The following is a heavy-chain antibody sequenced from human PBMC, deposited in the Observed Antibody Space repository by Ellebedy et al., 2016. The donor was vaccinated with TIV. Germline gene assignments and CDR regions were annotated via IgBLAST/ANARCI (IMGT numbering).Heavy chain of an antibody. CDR3: ARHVRYSSSWYLDY. D-gene: IGHD6-13*01. Sequence: MPGGSLRLSCAVYGGSFSGYYWSWIRQPPGKGLEWIGEINHSGSTNYNPSLKSRVTISVDTSKNQFSLKLSSVTAADTAVYYCARHVRYSSSWYLDYWGQGTLVTVSS. CDR1: GGSFSGYY. CDR2: INHSGST. V-gene: IGHV4-34*01. J-gene: IGHJ4*02.